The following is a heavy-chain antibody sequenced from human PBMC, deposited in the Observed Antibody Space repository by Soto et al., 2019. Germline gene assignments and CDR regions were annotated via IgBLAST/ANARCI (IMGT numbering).Heavy chain of an antibody. V-gene: IGHV4-39*01. CDR2: IYYSGTT. CDR3: TKTGPYYTLTYWYFDL. CDR1: GDSISSSIYY. J-gene: IGHJ2*01. D-gene: IGHD1-26*01. Sequence: SETLSLTCIVSGDSISSSIYYWVWIRQPPGKGLEWIGSIYYSGTTYYNPSLESRVTISIDTSKNQFSLKVSSLTAADTAVYYCTKTGPYYTLTYWYFDLWGRGTLVTVSS.